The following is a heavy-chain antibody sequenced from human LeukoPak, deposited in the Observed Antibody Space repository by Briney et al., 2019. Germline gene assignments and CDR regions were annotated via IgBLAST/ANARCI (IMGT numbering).Heavy chain of an antibody. CDR2: TYYRSKWHN. Sequence: SQTLSLTCAISGDSLSRNSAAWNWIRQSPSRGLEWLGSTYYRSKWHNDYTLSVKSRLTINPDTSKNQFSLQLNSVTPEDMAVYYCARSAGHFDYWGQGALVTVSS. V-gene: IGHV6-1*01. CDR3: ARSAGHFDY. CDR1: GDSLSRNSAA. J-gene: IGHJ4*02.